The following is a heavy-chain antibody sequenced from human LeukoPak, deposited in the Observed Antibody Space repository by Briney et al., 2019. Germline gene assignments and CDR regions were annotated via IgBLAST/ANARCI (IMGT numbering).Heavy chain of an antibody. J-gene: IGHJ4*02. CDR3: ARGSGYCTNGVCSLYYFDY. D-gene: IGHD2-8*01. CDR1: GGSFSSYY. Sequence: SETLSLTCAFYGGSFSSYYWSWIRQPPGKGLEWIGEINHSGSTNYNPSLKSRVTISVDTSKNQFSLKLSSVTAADTAVYYCARGSGYCTNGVCSLYYFDYWGQGTLVTVSS. CDR2: INHSGST. V-gene: IGHV4-34*01.